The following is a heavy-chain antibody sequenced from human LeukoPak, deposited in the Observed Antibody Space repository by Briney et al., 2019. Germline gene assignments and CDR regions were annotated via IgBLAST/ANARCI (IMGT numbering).Heavy chain of an antibody. D-gene: IGHD3-10*01. CDR2: IKQDGSEK. CDR3: ARDRPFYGSGSCYNP. CDR1: GFTFSSYW. J-gene: IGHJ5*02. Sequence: PGGSLRLSCAASGFTFSSYWMSWVRQAPGKGLEWVANIKQDGSEKYYVDSVKGRFTISRDNAKNSLYLQMNSLRAEDTAVYYCARDRPFYGSGSCYNPWGQGTLVTVSS. V-gene: IGHV3-7*03.